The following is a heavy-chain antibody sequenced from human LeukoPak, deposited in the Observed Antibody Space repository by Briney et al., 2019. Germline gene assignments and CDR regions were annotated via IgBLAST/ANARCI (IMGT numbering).Heavy chain of an antibody. CDR1: GFTFSSYA. J-gene: IGHJ4*02. CDR2: ISYDGSNK. D-gene: IGHD5-24*01. V-gene: IGHV3-30*04. Sequence: LRLSCAASGFTFSSYAMHWVRQAPGKGLEWVAVISYDGSNKYYADSVKGRFTISRDNSKNTLYPQMNSLRAEDTAVYYCARGKINWGQGTLVTVSS. CDR3: ARGKIN.